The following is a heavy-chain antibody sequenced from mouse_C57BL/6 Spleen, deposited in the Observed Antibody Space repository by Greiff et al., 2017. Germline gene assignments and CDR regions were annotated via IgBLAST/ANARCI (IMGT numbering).Heavy chain of an antibody. V-gene: IGHV3-6*01. D-gene: IGHD1-1*01. J-gene: IGHJ1*03. CDR3: AREGTTVVEGYFDV. CDR1: GYSITSGYY. CDR2: ISYDGSN. Sequence: DVQLQESGPGLVKPSQSLSLTCSVTGYSITSGYYWNWIRQFPGNKLEWMGYISYDGSNNYNPSLKNRISITRDTSKNQFFLKLNSVTTEDTATYYCAREGTTVVEGYFDVWGTGTTVTVSS.